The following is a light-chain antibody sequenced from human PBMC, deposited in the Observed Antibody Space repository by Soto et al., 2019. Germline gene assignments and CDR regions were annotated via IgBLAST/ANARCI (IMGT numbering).Light chain of an antibody. CDR2: GAS. J-gene: IGKJ1*01. CDR1: QSVSSN. V-gene: IGKV3-15*01. Sequence: EIVMTQSPATLSVSPGERSTLSCRASQSVSSNLAWYQQKPGQAPRLLIYGASIRAAGIPARFTGSESGTEFTLSISSLQSEDFAVYYCQQYDDWPWTFGHGTKVDIK. CDR3: QQYDDWPWT.